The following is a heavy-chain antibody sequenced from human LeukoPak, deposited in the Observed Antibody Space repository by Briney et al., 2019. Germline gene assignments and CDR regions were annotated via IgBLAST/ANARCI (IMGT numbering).Heavy chain of an antibody. CDR1: GDSISSGGYY. D-gene: IGHD3-16*01. J-gene: IGHJ4*02. CDR3: ARVLSSGGEDWGRFDY. V-gene: IGHV4-31*03. Sequence: SQTLSLTCTVSGDSISSGGYYWSWIRQHPGKGLEWIGYIYFSGSTYYSPSLKSRVTISVDTSKNQFSLELSSVTAADTAVYYSARVLSSGGEDWGRFDYWGQGTLVTVSS. CDR2: IYFSGST.